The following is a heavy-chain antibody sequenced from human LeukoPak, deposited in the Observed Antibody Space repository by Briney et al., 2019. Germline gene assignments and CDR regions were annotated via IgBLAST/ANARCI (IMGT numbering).Heavy chain of an antibody. CDR3: TWSGLKIES. V-gene: IGHV3-15*01. CDR1: GFTFSNGW. CDR2: SKTESDGATT. J-gene: IGHJ4*02. Sequence: GGSLRLSCAASGFTFSNGWMSWVRQAPRKGLDWVGQSKTESDGATTDYAAPVRGRFTISGDDSKNTLFLQMNSLKTEDTALYYCTWSGLKIESWGQGTLVTVSS. D-gene: IGHD3-3*01.